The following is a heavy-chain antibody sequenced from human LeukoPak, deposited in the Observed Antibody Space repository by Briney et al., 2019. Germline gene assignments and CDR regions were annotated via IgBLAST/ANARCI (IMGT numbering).Heavy chain of an antibody. J-gene: IGHJ5*02. V-gene: IGHV4-59*08. CDR3: ARCGQWLGYNWFDP. CDR1: GGSISSYY. D-gene: IGHD6-19*01. Sequence: PSETLSLTCTASGGSISSYYWSWIRQPPGKGLEWIGYIYYSGSTNYNPSLKSRVTISVDTSKNQFSLKLSSVTAADTAVYYCARCGQWLGYNWFDPWGQGTLVTVSS. CDR2: IYYSGST.